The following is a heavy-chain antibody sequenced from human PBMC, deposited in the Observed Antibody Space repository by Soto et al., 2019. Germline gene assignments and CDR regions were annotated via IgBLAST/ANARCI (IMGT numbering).Heavy chain of an antibody. CDR3: AKDGDGYNYAEYFQH. D-gene: IGHD5-12*01. CDR1: GFTFSSYA. CDR2: ISGSGDST. J-gene: IGHJ1*01. Sequence: EVQLLESGGGLVQPGGSLRLSCAASGFTFSSYAMSWVRQAPGKGLEWVSGISGSGDSTYYADSVKGRFTMSRDNSRNTLYLQMNSLRAEDTAVYYCAKDGDGYNYAEYFQHWGQGTLVTVSS. V-gene: IGHV3-23*01.